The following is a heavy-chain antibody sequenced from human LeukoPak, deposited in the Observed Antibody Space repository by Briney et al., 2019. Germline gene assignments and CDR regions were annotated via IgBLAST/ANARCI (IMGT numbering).Heavy chain of an antibody. CDR2: ISSSGSTI. D-gene: IGHD6-19*01. V-gene: IGHV3-48*03. CDR1: GFTFSSYE. Sequence: GGSLRLSCAASGFTFSSYEMNWVRQAPGKGLEWVSYISSSGSTIYYADSVKGRFTISRDNDKNSLYLQMNSLRVEDTAVYYCAREGIAVAGNWFDPWGQGTLVTVSS. J-gene: IGHJ5*02. CDR3: AREGIAVAGNWFDP.